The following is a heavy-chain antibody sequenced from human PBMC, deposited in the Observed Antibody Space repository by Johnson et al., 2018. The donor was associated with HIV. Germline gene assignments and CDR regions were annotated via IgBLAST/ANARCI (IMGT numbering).Heavy chain of an antibody. CDR3: ARVRRQNWNLGDPFDI. J-gene: IGHJ3*02. CDR2: ISYDGSNK. D-gene: IGHD1-7*01. Sequence: VQLVESGGGVVQPGGSLRLSWAASGFTFSSYAMHWVRQAPAKGLEWVAVISYDGSNKYFTDSVRGRVTISRDNSRNTLFLQMNSLRAEDTGVYFCARVRRQNWNLGDPFDIWGQGTMVTVSS. CDR1: GFTFSSYA. V-gene: IGHV3-30-3*01.